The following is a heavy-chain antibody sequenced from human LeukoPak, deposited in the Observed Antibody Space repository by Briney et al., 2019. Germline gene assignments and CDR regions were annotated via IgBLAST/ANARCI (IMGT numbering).Heavy chain of an antibody. CDR3: AIITIQYYYDSSGYPNPD. CDR2: INTDGSST. CDR1: GFTFSSYW. Sequence: GGSLRLSCAASGFTFSSYWMHWVRQAPGKGLVWVSRINTDGSSTSYADSVKGRFTISRDNAKNSLYLQMNSLRAEDTAVYYCAIITIQYYYDSSGYPNPDWGQGTLVTVSS. J-gene: IGHJ4*02. V-gene: IGHV3-74*01. D-gene: IGHD3-22*01.